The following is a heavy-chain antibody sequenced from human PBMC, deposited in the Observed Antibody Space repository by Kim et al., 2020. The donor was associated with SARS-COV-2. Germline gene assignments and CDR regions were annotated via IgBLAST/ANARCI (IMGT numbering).Heavy chain of an antibody. CDR1: GITVSINY. Sequence: GGSLRLSCAASGITVSINYMTWVRQAPGKGLEWVSIIYSDGNTYYADSVKGRFTISRDNSKNTLYLQMNNVRAEDSAAYYCARLAGFGSGSSPIDYWGQGTAVTVSS. J-gene: IGHJ4*02. D-gene: IGHD3-10*01. V-gene: IGHV3-53*01. CDR3: ARLAGFGSGSSPIDY. CDR2: IYSDGNT.